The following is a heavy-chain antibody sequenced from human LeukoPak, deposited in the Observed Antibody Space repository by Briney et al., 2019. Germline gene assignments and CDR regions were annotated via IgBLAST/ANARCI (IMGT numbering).Heavy chain of an antibody. J-gene: IGHJ4*02. CDR2: IYYSGST. Sequence: SETLSLTCTVSGGFISSYYWSWIRQPPGKGLEWIGYIYYSGSTNYNPSLKSRVTISVDTSKNQFSLKLSSVTAADTAVYYCARTVVVAATTNRGFDYWGQGALVTVSS. CDR3: ARTVVVAATTNRGFDY. D-gene: IGHD2-15*01. V-gene: IGHV4-59*01. CDR1: GGFISSYY.